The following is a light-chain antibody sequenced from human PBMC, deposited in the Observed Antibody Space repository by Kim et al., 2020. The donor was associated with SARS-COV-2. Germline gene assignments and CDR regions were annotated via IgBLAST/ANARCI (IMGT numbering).Light chain of an antibody. CDR2: DVS. CDR1: SSDVGGYNY. J-gene: IGLJ2*01. CDR3: TSYTSSSTLV. Sequence: GQSITISFPGTSSDVGGYNYVSWYQQHPGKAPKLMIYDVSNRPSGVSNRFSGSKSGNTASLTISGLQAEDEADYYCTSYTSSSTLVFGGGTQLTVL. V-gene: IGLV2-14*03.